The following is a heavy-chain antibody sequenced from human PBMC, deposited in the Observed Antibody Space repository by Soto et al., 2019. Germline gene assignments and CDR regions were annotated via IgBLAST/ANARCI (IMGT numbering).Heavy chain of an antibody. CDR3: ARVSVGVITFGGVIVPYYFDY. CDR1: GYTFTSYG. Sequence: QVQLVQSGAEVKKPGASVKVSCKASGYTFTSYGISWVRQAPGQGLEWMGWISAYNGNTNYAQKLQGRVTMTTDTSTSTAYMELRSLRSDDTAVYYCARVSVGVITFGGVIVPYYFDYWGQGTLVTVSS. CDR2: ISAYNGNT. J-gene: IGHJ4*02. D-gene: IGHD3-16*02. V-gene: IGHV1-18*01.